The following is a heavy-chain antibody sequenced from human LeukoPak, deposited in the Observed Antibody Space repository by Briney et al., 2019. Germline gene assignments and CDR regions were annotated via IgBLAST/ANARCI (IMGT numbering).Heavy chain of an antibody. CDR1: GFTFSSYG. CDR3: AKADSSGWSFDY. Sequence: GRSLRLSCAASGFTFSSYGMHWVRQAPGKGLEWVAVISYDGSNKCYADSVKGRFTISRDNSKNTLFLQMNSLRAEDTAVYYCAKADSSGWSFDYWGQGTLVTVSS. CDR2: ISYDGSNK. V-gene: IGHV3-30*18. D-gene: IGHD6-19*01. J-gene: IGHJ4*02.